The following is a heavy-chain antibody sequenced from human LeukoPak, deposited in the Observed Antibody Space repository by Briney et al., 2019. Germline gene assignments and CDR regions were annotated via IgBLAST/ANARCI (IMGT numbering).Heavy chain of an antibody. D-gene: IGHD2-21*02. Sequence: GGSLTLTCAVSGYTFSSYDISWVRQAPGKGLEWFAAFSDNGGRTYYPASVKGRFTISIDTSRNTLFLEMNSLSVDDTAIYYCAKDRAEFVLVTASKTGFDYWDRGTVAIVS. J-gene: IGHJ4*02. CDR3: AKDRAEFVLVTASKTGFDY. V-gene: IGHV3-23*01. CDR1: GYTFSSYD. CDR2: FSDNGGRT.